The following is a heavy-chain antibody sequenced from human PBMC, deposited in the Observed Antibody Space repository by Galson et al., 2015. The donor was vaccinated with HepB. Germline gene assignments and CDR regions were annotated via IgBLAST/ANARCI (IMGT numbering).Heavy chain of an antibody. CDR2: IDPSDSYT. J-gene: IGHJ4*02. Sequence: QSGAEVKKPGESLRISCKGSGYSFTSYWISWVRQMPGKGLEWMGRIDPSDSYTNYSPSFQGHVTISADKSISTAYLQWSSLKASDTAMYHCARRTDYVWGSYRWEYYFDYWGQGTLVTVSS. CDR3: ARRTDYVWGSYRWEYYFDY. CDR1: GYSFTSYW. D-gene: IGHD3-16*02. V-gene: IGHV5-10-1*01.